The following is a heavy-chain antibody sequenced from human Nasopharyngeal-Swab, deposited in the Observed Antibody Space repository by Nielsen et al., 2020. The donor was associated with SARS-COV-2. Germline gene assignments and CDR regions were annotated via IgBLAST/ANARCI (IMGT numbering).Heavy chain of an antibody. D-gene: IGHD2-15*01. CDR3: AKKPGGRYCSGGSCYYRD. Sequence: GESLKISCAASGFTFSSHAMSWVRQAPGKGLEWVSAISGSGGSTYYADPVKGRFTISRDNSKNTLYLQMNSLRAEDTAVYYCAKKPGGRYCSGGSCYYRDWGQGTLVTVSS. V-gene: IGHV3-23*01. J-gene: IGHJ4*02. CDR1: GFTFSSHA. CDR2: ISGSGGST.